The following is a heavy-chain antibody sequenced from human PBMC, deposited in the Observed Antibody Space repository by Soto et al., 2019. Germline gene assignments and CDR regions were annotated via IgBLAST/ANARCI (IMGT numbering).Heavy chain of an antibody. CDR1: GFTFSSSA. J-gene: IGHJ4*02. CDR2: ISTSGVST. CDR3: ARGMIRGVMFDY. V-gene: IGHV3-23*01. Sequence: EVQLLESGGGLIQPGGSLRLSCAASGFTFSSSAMSWVRQAPGKGLEWVSAISTSGVSTYYADSVKGRFTISRDNSKNTLFLQMNSLRAEDTAVYYCARGMIRGVMFDYWGQGTQVTVSS. D-gene: IGHD3-10*01.